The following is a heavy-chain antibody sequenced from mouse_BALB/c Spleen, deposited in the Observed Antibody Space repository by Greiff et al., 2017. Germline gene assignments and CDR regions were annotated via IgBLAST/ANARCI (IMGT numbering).Heavy chain of an antibody. CDR3: NAFITTVGARGY. J-gene: IGHJ2*01. V-gene: IGHV14-4*02. Sequence: VQLQQSGAELVRSGASVKLSCTASGFNIKDYYMHWVKQRPEQGLEWIGWIDPENGDTEYAPKFQGKATMTADTSSNTAYLQLSSLTSEDTAVYYCNAFITTVGARGYWGQGTTLTVSS. CDR1: GFNIKDYY. D-gene: IGHD1-1*01. CDR2: IDPENGDT.